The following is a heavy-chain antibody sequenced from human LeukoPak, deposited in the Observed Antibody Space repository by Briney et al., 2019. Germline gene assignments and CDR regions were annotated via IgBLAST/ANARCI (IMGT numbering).Heavy chain of an antibody. CDR3: ARGPSGGNGFTY. V-gene: IGHV3-7*04. Sequence: GGSLRLSCAASGFTFSSYWMSWVRQAPGKGGEWVANIKQDGSERYYVDSVKGRFTISRDNAKNSLYLQMNSLRAVDTAVYYCARGPSGGNGFTYWGLGTLVTVSS. CDR2: IKQDGSER. CDR1: GFTFSSYW. J-gene: IGHJ4*02. D-gene: IGHD2-15*01.